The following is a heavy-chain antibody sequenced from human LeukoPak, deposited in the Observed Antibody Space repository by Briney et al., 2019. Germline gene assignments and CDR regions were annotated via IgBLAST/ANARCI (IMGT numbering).Heavy chain of an antibody. J-gene: IGHJ3*02. Sequence: GGSLRLSCAASGFTFSSYWMHWVRQAPGKGLVWVSRIKGDGSSLSYAASVKGRLTISRDNAKNTLYLQMNSLRAEDTAVYYCATNTYADYVSFDIWGQGTMVTVSS. CDR1: GFTFSSYW. CDR3: ATNTYADYVSFDI. D-gene: IGHD2-2*01. V-gene: IGHV3-74*01. CDR2: IKGDGSSL.